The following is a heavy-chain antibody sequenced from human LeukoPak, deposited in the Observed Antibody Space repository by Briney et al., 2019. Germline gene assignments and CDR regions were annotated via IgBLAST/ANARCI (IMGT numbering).Heavy chain of an antibody. D-gene: IGHD3-10*01. CDR1: GFTFSSYA. Sequence: GGSLRLSCAASGFTFSSYAMSWVRQAPGKGLEWVSAISGSGGSTYYADSVKGRFTIFRDNSKNTLYLQMNSLRAEDTAVYYCAKDLPPLMVRGVLFDYWGQGTLVTVSS. CDR3: AKDLPPLMVRGVLFDY. CDR2: ISGSGGST. V-gene: IGHV3-23*01. J-gene: IGHJ4*02.